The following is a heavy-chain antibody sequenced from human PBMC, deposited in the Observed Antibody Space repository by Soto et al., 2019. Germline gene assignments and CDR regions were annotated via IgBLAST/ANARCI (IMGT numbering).Heavy chain of an antibody. CDR1: ADSFSSYG. J-gene: IGHJ4*02. CDR2: IIPIFGTT. V-gene: IGHV1-69*01. CDR3: ARVFPDGWVEPGVVRGYLDT. Sequence: QVQLVQSGAEVKEPGSAVKVSCKAPADSFSSYGISWVRQAPGQGLEWMGGIIPIFGTTNYEEKLQGRVTITADESTNTAYMELSRLRSEDTALYYCARVFPDGWVEPGVVRGYLDTWGRGTLVTVSS. D-gene: IGHD3-3*01.